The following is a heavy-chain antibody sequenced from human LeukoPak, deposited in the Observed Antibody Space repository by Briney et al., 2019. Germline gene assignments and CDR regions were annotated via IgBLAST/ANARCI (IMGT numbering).Heavy chain of an antibody. CDR1: GFTFSSYS. J-gene: IGHJ4*02. Sequence: PGGSLRLSCAASGFTFSSYSMNWVRQAPGKGLEWVSSISSSSSYIYYADSVKGRFTISRDNVKNSLYLQMNSLRAEDTAVYYCARDQGQEPTSAAGAFGYWGQGTLVTVSS. CDR2: ISSSSSYI. CDR3: ARDQGQEPTSAAGAFGY. V-gene: IGHV3-21*01. D-gene: IGHD6-13*01.